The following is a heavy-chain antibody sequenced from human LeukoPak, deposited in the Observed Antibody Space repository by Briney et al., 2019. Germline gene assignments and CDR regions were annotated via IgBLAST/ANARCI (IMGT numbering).Heavy chain of an antibody. CDR1: GFTFSDYA. V-gene: IGHV3-30*04. Sequence: GGSLRLSCAASGFTFSDYAMSWVRQAPGKGLEWVAVISYDGSNKYYADSVKGRFTISRDNSKSTLYLQMNSLRAEDTAVYYCARELGDSSGYYPFGYWGQGTLVTVSS. CDR3: ARELGDSSGYYPFGY. J-gene: IGHJ4*02. CDR2: ISYDGSNK. D-gene: IGHD3-22*01.